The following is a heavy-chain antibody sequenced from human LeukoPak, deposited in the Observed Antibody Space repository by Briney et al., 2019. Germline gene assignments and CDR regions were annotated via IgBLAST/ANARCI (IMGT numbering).Heavy chain of an antibody. CDR1: GFTFSSYG. J-gene: IGHJ5*02. V-gene: IGHV3-33*01. D-gene: IGHD6-13*01. Sequence: GGSLRLSCAASGFTFSSYGMHWVRQAPGKGLEWVAVIWYDGSNKYYADSVKGRFTISRDNSKNTLYLQMNSLRAEDTAVYYCARGAAAGTYNWFDPWGPGTLVTVSS. CDR2: IWYDGSNK. CDR3: ARGAAAGTYNWFDP.